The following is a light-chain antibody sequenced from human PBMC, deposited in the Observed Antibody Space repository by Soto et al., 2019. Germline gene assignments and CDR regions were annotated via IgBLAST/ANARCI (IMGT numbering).Light chain of an antibody. CDR2: GAS. J-gene: IGKJ1*01. Sequence: EIVLTQSPVTLSLSPGERATLSCRASQSVSSSYLAWYQQKPGQAPRLLIYGASSRATGIPDRFSGSGSGTDFTLTISRLEPEDFAVYYCRQYGSSPWRFGHGTKVDIK. V-gene: IGKV3-20*01. CDR1: QSVSSSY. CDR3: RQYGSSPWR.